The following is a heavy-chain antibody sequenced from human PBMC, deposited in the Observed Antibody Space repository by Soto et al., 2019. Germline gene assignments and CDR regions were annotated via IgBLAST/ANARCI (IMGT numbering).Heavy chain of an antibody. CDR2: IHYSGSI. D-gene: IGHD2-21*02. CDR1: GGSISTDHYH. CDR3: AREDDGGDRDYYGLDV. Sequence: QVQLQESGPGLVRPSQTLSLTCTVSGGSISTDHYHWTWIRQPPGKGLEWLGYIHYSGSIYSNPSLQSRVTLSVVTSKNLFSLELSSVTAADSAVYFCAREDDGGDRDYYGLDVWGQGTTVTVSS. J-gene: IGHJ6*02. V-gene: IGHV4-30-4*01.